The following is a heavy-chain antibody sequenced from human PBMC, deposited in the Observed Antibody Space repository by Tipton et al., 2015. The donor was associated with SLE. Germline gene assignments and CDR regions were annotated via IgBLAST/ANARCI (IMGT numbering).Heavy chain of an antibody. CDR3: ARDEYRYDGTGYHLLGHFDY. Sequence: TLSLTCIVSGDSIGSSSYYWGWIRQPPGKGLEWIGNIYYTGNTFYNPSLKSRVTISLDTSKNQFSLKLSSVTAADTAVYYCARDEYRYDGTGYHLLGHFDYWGQGTLVTVSS. D-gene: IGHD3-22*01. V-gene: IGHV4-39*07. J-gene: IGHJ4*02. CDR1: GDSIGSSSYY. CDR2: IYYTGNT.